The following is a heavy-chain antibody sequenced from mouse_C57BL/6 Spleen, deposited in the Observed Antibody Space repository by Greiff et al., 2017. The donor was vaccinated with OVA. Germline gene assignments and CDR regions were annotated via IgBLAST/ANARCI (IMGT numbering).Heavy chain of an antibody. D-gene: IGHD2-3*01. J-gene: IGHJ2*01. V-gene: IGHV5-4*01. CDR1: GFTFSSYA. Sequence: EVMLVESGGGLVKPGGSLKLSCAASGFTFSSYAMSWVRQTPEKRLEWVATISDGGSYTYYPDNVKGRFTISRDNAKNNLYLQMSHLKSEDTAMYYCARDRRYDTFDYWGQGTTLTVSS. CDR3: ARDRRYDTFDY. CDR2: ISDGGSYT.